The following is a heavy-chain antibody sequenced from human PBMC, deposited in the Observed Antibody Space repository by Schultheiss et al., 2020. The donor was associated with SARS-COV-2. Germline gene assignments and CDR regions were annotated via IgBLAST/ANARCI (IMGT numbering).Heavy chain of an antibody. Sequence: GGSLRLSCAASGFTFSSYGMHWVRQAPGKGLEWLAVISEDGSNKYYADSVKGRFTISRDNSKNTLYLQMNSLRAEDTAVYYCAGSPGIAVAGTDYYYYGMDVWGQGTTVTVSS. CDR2: ISEDGSNK. CDR1: GFTFSSYG. V-gene: IGHV3-30*03. J-gene: IGHJ6*02. CDR3: AGSPGIAVAGTDYYYYGMDV. D-gene: IGHD6-19*01.